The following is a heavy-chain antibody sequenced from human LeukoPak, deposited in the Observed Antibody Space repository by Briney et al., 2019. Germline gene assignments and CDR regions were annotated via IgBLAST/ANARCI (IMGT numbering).Heavy chain of an antibody. J-gene: IGHJ4*02. CDR2: IYSTGNT. V-gene: IGHV3-66*01. CDR3: ARDVNYDHHY. D-gene: IGHD1-7*01. CDR1: GFTVSSDF. Sequence: PGGSLRLSCAASGFTVSSDFMSWVRQAPGKGLEWISVIYSTGNTFYADSVKGRFTISRDNSKNTVYLQMNNLRVEDTAVYYCARDVNYDHHYWGQGTLVTVSS.